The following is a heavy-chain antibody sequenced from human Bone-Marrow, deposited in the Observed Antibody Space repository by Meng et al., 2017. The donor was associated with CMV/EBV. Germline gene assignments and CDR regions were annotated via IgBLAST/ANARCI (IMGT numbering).Heavy chain of an antibody. Sequence: VYGGSFSGYYWSWIRQPPGKGLEWIGEINHSGSTNYDPSLKSRVTISVDTSKNQFSLKLSSVTAADTAVYYCARASSGWYHYYFDYWGQGTLVTVSS. D-gene: IGHD6-19*01. CDR2: INHSGST. CDR1: GGSFSGYY. V-gene: IGHV4-34*01. J-gene: IGHJ4*02. CDR3: ARASSGWYHYYFDY.